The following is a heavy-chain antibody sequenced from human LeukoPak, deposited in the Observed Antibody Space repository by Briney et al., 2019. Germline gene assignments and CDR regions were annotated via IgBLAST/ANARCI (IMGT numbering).Heavy chain of an antibody. CDR3: ARVSYSDYLGY. CDR2: ISSSSSYT. CDR1: GFTFSDYY. D-gene: IGHD4-11*01. J-gene: IGHJ4*02. Sequence: PGGSLRLSCAASGFTFSDYYMSWIRQAPGKGLEWVSYISSSSSYTNYVDSVKGRFTISRDNAKNSLYLQMNSLRAEDTAVYYCARVSYSDYLGYWGQGTLVTVSS. V-gene: IGHV3-11*06.